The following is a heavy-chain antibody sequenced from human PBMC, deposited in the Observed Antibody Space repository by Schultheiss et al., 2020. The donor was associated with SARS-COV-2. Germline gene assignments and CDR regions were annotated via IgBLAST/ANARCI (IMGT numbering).Heavy chain of an antibody. D-gene: IGHD7-27*01. CDR1: GFTFSSYS. V-gene: IGHV3-23*01. CDR3: AKDVGLGTAGYFDL. CDR2: LSVSGST. J-gene: IGHJ2*01. Sequence: GGSLRLSCAASGFTFSSYSMHWVRQAPGKGLEWVSDLSVSGSTYYADSVKGRFIISRDNSKNTLYLQMNSLRAEDTAVYYCAKDVGLGTAGYFDLWGRGTLVTVSS.